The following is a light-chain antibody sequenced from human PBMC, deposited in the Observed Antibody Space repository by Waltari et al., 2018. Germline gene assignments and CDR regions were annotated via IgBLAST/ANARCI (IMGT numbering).Light chain of an antibody. CDR3: QQYNDWPQT. CDR1: QGVSRD. Sequence: EIVMTQSPATLSVSPGERATLSCRASQGVSRDLAWYQHNPGQAPRLLIYGASTRIPSIPVRFSGSGSGTDFGLTISSLQSEDAAIYYCQQYNDWPQTFGGGTKVEIQ. CDR2: GAS. J-gene: IGKJ4*01. V-gene: IGKV3-15*01.